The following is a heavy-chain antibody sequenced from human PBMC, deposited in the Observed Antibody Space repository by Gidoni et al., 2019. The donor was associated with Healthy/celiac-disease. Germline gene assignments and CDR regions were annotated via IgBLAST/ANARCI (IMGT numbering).Heavy chain of an antibody. CDR1: GFTFSRYG. CDR3: ARDFDFWSGSHNWFDP. D-gene: IGHD3-3*01. V-gene: IGHV3-33*01. J-gene: IGHJ5*02. CDR2: IWYDGSNK. Sequence: QVQLVESGGGVVQPGRSLRLSCSASGFTFSRYGMHWVRQAPGKGLEWVAVIWYDGSNKYYADSVKGRFTISRDNSKNTLYLQMNSLRAEDTAVYYCARDFDFWSGSHNWFDPWGQGTLVTVSS.